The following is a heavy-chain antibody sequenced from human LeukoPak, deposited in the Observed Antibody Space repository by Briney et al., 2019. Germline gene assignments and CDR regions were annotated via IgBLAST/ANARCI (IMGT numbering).Heavy chain of an antibody. CDR1: GFSLTGGGVG. CDR3: AHKWDYNDYFDI. J-gene: IGHJ4*02. Sequence: SGPTLMKPTQTLTLTCTFSGFSLTGGGVGVGWIRQPPGKALEWLAHIYWNDDKRYSPSLKNRLTITKDTSKNQVVLTMTNVDPVDTATYYCAHKWDYNDYFDIWGQGTLVTVSS. V-gene: IGHV2-5*01. D-gene: IGHD1-26*01. CDR2: IYWNDDK.